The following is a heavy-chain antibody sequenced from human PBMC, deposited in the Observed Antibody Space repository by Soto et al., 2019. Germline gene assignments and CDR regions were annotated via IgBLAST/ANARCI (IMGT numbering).Heavy chain of an antibody. J-gene: IGHJ4*02. D-gene: IGHD5-12*01. Sequence: SETLSLPCTVSGGSISSGDYSWSWIRQPPGKGLEWIGYIYYSGSTYYNPSLKNRVTISVDTSKNQFSLKLSSVTAADTAVYYCASHDIVATITDYWGQGTLVTVSS. CDR3: ASHDIVATITDY. CDR1: GGSISSGDYS. V-gene: IGHV4-30-4*01. CDR2: IYYSGST.